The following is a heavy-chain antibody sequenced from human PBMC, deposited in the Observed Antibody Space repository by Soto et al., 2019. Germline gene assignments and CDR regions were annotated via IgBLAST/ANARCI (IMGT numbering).Heavy chain of an antibody. CDR2: IGSKGETYAT. CDR1: GFTFGVSA. Sequence: GGSLRLSCAASGFTFGVSALQWVRQAYGKGLEWLGRIGSKGETYATAYAASVKGRFTISRDDSKNTAYLQMNSLESEDTAVYYCSRDDSAWFFNWARGPLATVSS. D-gene: IGHD3-9*01. V-gene: IGHV3-73*01. J-gene: IGHJ4*02. CDR3: SRDDSAWFFN.